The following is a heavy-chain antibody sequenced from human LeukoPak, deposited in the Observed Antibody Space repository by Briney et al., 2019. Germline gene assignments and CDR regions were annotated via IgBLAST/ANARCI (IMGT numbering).Heavy chain of an antibody. Sequence: GGSLRLSCAASGFTFSSYSMNWVRQAPGKGLEWVSVIYSGGSTYYADSVKGRFTISRDNSKNTLYLQMNSLRAEDTAVYYCARDISGFGELLFDYWGQGTLVTVSS. CDR2: IYSGGST. V-gene: IGHV3-66*02. CDR3: ARDISGFGELLFDY. J-gene: IGHJ4*02. CDR1: GFTFSSYS. D-gene: IGHD3-10*01.